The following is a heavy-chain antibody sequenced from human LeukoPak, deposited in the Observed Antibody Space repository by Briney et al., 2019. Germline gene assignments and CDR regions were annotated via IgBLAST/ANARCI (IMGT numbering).Heavy chain of an antibody. CDR1: GGSISSYY. J-gene: IGHJ4*02. D-gene: IGHD5-12*01. CDR2: IYYSGST. CDR3: ASGPISGYDLDS. V-gene: IGHV4-59*01. Sequence: SETLSLTCTVSGGSISSYYWSWIRQPPGKGLEWIGYIYYSGSTNYNPSLKSRATISVDTSKNQFSPKLSSVTAADTAVYYCASGPISGYDLDSWGQGTLVTVSS.